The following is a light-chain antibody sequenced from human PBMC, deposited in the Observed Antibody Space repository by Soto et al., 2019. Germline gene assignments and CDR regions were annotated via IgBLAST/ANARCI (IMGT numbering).Light chain of an antibody. CDR1: QSVGSTY. CDR3: QQYGNSPHSLT. Sequence: EIVLTQSPGTLSLSAGERATLSCRASQSVGSTYLAWYQQKPGQSPRLLIYGASSRATGIPGRFSGSGSGTDFTLTISSLEPEDFAVYYCQQYGNSPHSLTFGGGTKVEIK. CDR2: GAS. J-gene: IGKJ4*01. V-gene: IGKV3-20*01.